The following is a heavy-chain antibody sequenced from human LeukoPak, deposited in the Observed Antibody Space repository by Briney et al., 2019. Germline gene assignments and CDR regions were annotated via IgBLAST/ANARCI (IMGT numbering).Heavy chain of an antibody. CDR2: IIPIFGTA. J-gene: IGHJ3*02. CDR1: GGTFSSYA. Sequence: GASVKLSCKASGGTFSSYAISWVRQAPGQGLEWMGGIIPIFGTANYAQKFQGRVTITADESTSTAYMELSSLRSEDTAVYYCATVRGHRAFDIWGQGTMVTVSS. CDR3: ATVRGHRAFDI. V-gene: IGHV1-69*13. D-gene: IGHD3-16*01.